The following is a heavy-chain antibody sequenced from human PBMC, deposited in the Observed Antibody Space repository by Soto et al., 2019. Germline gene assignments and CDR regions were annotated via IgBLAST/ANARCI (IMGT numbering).Heavy chain of an antibody. CDR3: CGGNLYGDHYGMDV. J-gene: IGHJ6*02. CDR1: GFTFSSYG. CDR2: IWYDGSNK. V-gene: IGHV3-33*01. D-gene: IGHD4-17*01. Sequence: QVQLVESGGGVVQPGRSLRLSCAASGFTFSSYGMHWVRQAPGKGLEWVAVIWYDGSNKYYADSVKGRFTISRDNSKNTLYLQMNSLRAEDTAVYYCCGGNLYGDHYGMDVWGQGTTVTVSS.